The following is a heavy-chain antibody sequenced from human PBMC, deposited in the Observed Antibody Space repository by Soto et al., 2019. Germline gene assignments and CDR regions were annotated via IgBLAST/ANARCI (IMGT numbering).Heavy chain of an antibody. V-gene: IGHV4-61*01. CDR3: ARDGRYDVDALDL. D-gene: IGHD2-15*01. J-gene: IGHJ3*01. CDR1: SDSVSVGNFY. Sequence: SETLSLTCTISSDSVSVGNFYWTWIRQPPGKGLEWLGYIHYSGRTSYNPSLKSRLTISMETSKNQFSLRLSSVTAADTAVYFCARDGRYDVDALDLWGHGTMVTVSS. CDR2: IHYSGRT.